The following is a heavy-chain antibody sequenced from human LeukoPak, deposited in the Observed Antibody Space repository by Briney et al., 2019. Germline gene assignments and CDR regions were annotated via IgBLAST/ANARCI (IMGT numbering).Heavy chain of an antibody. V-gene: IGHV4-39*01. Sequence: SETLSLTCTVSGDSFSSSYWGWVRQSPGKGLEWIGSIYYNGDTYYNPSLTSRISISIDTSKNQFSLNLNSMTAADSGVYYCARHFRFIGFGELLAFDTWGQGTRVIVSS. J-gene: IGHJ4*02. CDR3: ARHFRFIGFGELLAFDT. D-gene: IGHD3-10*01. CDR1: GDSFSSSY. CDR2: IYYNGDT.